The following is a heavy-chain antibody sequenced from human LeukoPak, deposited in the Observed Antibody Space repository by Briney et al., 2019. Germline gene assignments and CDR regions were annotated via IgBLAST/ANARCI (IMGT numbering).Heavy chain of an antibody. V-gene: IGHV3-7*01. J-gene: IGHJ4*02. CDR2: IEEDGGVM. D-gene: IGHD6-19*01. CDR3: ARDLWGSYSTGSYLDY. Sequence: PGGSLRLSCAVSGFPFTNYWMSWVRQAPGKGLEWVANIEEDGGVMYYVDSLKGRFTISRDSAQNSLYLQMNSLRVEDTAVYFCARDLWGSYSTGSYLDYWGQGALVTVSS. CDR1: GFPFTNYW.